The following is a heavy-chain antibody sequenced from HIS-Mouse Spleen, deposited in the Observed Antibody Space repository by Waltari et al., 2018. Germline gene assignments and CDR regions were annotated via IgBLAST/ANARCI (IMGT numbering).Heavy chain of an antibody. CDR3: AREGWAARDAFDI. CDR2: IIPILGIA. J-gene: IGHJ3*02. Sequence: QVQLVQSGAEVKKPGSSVKVSCKASGGTFSSYAISWVRQAPGQGLEWMGRIIPILGIAKYEQNFQGRVTITADKSTSTAYMELSSLRSEDTAVYYCAREGWAARDAFDIWGQGTMVTVSS. CDR1: GGTFSSYA. V-gene: IGHV1-69*04. D-gene: IGHD6-6*01.